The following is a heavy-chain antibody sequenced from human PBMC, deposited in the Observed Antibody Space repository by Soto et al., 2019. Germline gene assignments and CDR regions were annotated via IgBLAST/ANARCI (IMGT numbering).Heavy chain of an antibody. Sequence: LKISCKGSGYSFTSYWISWVRQMPGKGLEWMGRIDPSDSYTNYSPSFQGHVTISADKSISTAYLQWSSLKASDTAMYYCARRKKSSSSYYYYYGMDVWGQGTTVTVSS. J-gene: IGHJ6*02. CDR1: GYSFTSYW. V-gene: IGHV5-10-1*01. D-gene: IGHD6-6*01. CDR2: IDPSDSYT. CDR3: ARRKKSSSSYYYYYGMDV.